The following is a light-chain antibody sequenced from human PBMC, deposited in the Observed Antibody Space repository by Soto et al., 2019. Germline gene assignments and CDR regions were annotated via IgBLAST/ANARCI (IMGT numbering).Light chain of an antibody. V-gene: IGLV1-44*01. CDR1: STNVGVNP. J-gene: IGLJ2*01. CDR3: AAWDDSLYGLV. CDR2: TND. Sequence: QSVLTRPPSTSGTPGQRVTISCSGSSTNVGVNPVNWYQQFPGTAPRLLIYTNDQRPSGVPGRFSGSKSGTTASLDISGLQSDDEADYYCAAWDDSLYGLVFGGGTKLTVL.